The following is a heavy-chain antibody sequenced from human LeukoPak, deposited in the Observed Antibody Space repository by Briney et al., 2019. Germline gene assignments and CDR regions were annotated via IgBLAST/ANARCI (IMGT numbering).Heavy chain of an antibody. CDR2: INPNSGGT. D-gene: IGHD2-2*02. CDR1: GYTFTGYY. CDR3: ATDGYCSSTSCYNGY. Sequence: ASVKVSCKASGYTFTGYYMHWVRQAPGPGLEWMGWINPNSGGTNYAQKFQGRVTMTRDTSISTAYMELSRLRSDDTAVYYCATDGYCSSTSCYNGYWGQGTLVTVSS. J-gene: IGHJ4*02. V-gene: IGHV1-2*02.